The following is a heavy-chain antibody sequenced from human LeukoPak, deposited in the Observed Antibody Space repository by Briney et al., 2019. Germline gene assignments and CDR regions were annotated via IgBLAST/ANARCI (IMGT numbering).Heavy chain of an antibody. CDR2: IYYGGST. CDR1: GGSISSYY. Sequence: SETLSLTCTVSGGSISSYYWSWIRQPPGKGLEWIGYIYYGGSTNYNPSLKSRVTISVDTSKNQFSLKLSSVTAADTAVYYCARGGRSTVTSKWFDPWGQGTLVTVSS. CDR3: ARGGRSTVTSKWFDP. V-gene: IGHV4-59*01. J-gene: IGHJ5*02. D-gene: IGHD4-17*01.